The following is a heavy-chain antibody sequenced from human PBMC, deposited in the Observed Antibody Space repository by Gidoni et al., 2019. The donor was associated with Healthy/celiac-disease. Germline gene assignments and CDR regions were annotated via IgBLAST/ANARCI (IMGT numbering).Heavy chain of an antibody. Sequence: QVQLVQSGAEVKKPGASVKVSCKASGYTFTGYYMHWVRQAPGQGLEWMGWINPNSGGTNYAQKFQGWVTMTRDTSISTAYMELSRLTSDDTAVYYCARDFSSSSEFSYYYGMDVWGQGTTVTVSS. CDR1: GYTFTGYY. D-gene: IGHD6-6*01. J-gene: IGHJ6*02. CDR2: INPNSGGT. V-gene: IGHV1-2*04. CDR3: ARDFSSSSEFSYYYGMDV.